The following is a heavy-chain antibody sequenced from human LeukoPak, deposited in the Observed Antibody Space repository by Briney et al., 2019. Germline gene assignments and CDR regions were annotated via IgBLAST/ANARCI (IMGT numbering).Heavy chain of an antibody. CDR2: INPNSGGT. V-gene: IGHV1-2*02. Sequence: ASVKVSCKASGYTFTGYYMHWVRQAPGQGLEWMGWINPNSGGTNYAQKLQGRVTMTTDTSTSTAYMELRSLRSDDTAVYYCASVTIANYGSGSSLGYWGQGTLVTVSS. CDR1: GYTFTGYY. J-gene: IGHJ4*02. CDR3: ASVTIANYGSGSSLGY. D-gene: IGHD3-10*01.